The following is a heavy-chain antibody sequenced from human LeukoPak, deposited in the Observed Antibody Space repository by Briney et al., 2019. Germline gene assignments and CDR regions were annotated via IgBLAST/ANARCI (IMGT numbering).Heavy chain of an antibody. J-gene: IGHJ4*02. D-gene: IGHD3-10*01. CDR1: GFTFSTYW. CDR3: ATYYGLGSWSGY. V-gene: IGHV3-7*01. CDR2: INQDGGKT. Sequence: GGSLRLSCAASGFTFSTYWMSWFRQAPGKGLEWVANINQDGGKTYYVDSVRGRFTISRDNAKNSLYLQMNSLRAEDTAVYYCATYYGLGSWSGYWGQGTLVTVSS.